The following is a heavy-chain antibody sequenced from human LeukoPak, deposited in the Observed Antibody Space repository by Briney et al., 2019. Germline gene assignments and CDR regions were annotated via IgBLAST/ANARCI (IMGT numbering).Heavy chain of an antibody. D-gene: IGHD5-24*01. CDR2: VYYTGST. Sequence: SETLSLTCPVSGGSISNYYYWTWIRQPPGKGLEWIGYVYYTGSTNFNPSLKSRVTMSLDTSRNQFSLKLTSLTAADTAVYYCARGAMATTPFFDYWGQGTLVTVVS. CDR1: GGSISNYY. V-gene: IGHV4-59*01. J-gene: IGHJ4*02. CDR3: ARGAMATTPFFDY.